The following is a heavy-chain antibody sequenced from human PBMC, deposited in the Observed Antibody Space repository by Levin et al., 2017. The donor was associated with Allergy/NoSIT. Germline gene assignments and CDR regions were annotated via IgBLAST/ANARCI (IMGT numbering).Heavy chain of an antibody. J-gene: IGHJ6*02. CDR1: GYTFTSYD. V-gene: IGHV1-8*01. D-gene: IGHD3-3*01. Sequence: GESLKISCKASGYTFTSYDINWVRQATGQGLEWMGWMNPNSGNTGYAQKFQGRVTMTRNTSISTAYMELSSLRSEDTAVYYCARGQTLYYDFWSGYYSQYYYYGMDVWGQGTTVTVSS. CDR3: ARGQTLYYDFWSGYYSQYYYYGMDV. CDR2: MNPNSGNT.